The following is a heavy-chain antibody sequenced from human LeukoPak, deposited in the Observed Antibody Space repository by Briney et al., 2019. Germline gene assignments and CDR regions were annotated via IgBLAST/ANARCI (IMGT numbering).Heavy chain of an antibody. V-gene: IGHV3-53*01. CDR2: IYSGGST. D-gene: IGHD3-9*01. CDR1: GFTFSSYA. CDR3: AREDILTGYSSDY. J-gene: IGHJ4*02. Sequence: GGSLRLSCAASGFTFSSYAMSWVRQAPGKGLEWVSVIYSGGSTYYADSVKGRFTISRDNSKNTLYLQMNSLRAEDTAVYYCAREDILTGYSSDYWGQGTLVTVSS.